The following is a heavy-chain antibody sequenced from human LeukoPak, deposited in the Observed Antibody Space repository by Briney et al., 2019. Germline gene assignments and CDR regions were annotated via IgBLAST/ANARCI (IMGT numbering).Heavy chain of an antibody. CDR1: GGSISSYY. D-gene: IGHD3-10*01. J-gene: IGHJ3*02. Sequence: SETLSLTCTVSGGSISSYYWSWIRQPPGKELEWIRYIYYSGSTNYNPSLKSRVTISVDTSKNQFSLKLSSVTAADTAVYYCARVLPITMVRGVDAFDIWGQGTMVTASS. CDR3: ARVLPITMVRGVDAFDI. V-gene: IGHV4-59*01. CDR2: IYYSGST.